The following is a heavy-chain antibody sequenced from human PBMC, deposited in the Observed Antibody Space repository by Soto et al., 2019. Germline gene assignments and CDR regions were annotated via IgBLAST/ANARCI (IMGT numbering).Heavy chain of an antibody. J-gene: IGHJ3*02. D-gene: IGHD3-16*01. CDR2: IYYSGST. V-gene: IGHV4-59*01. Sequence: SETLSLTCTVSGGSISSYYWSWIRQPPGKGLEWIGYIYYSGSTNYNPSLKSRVTISVDTSKNQFSLKLSSVTAADTAVYYCARVWVYGDAFDIWGQGTMVTVS. CDR1: GGSISSYY. CDR3: ARVWVYGDAFDI.